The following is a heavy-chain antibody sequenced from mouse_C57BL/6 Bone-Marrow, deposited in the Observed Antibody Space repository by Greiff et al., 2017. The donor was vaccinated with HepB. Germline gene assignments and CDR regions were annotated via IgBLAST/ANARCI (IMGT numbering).Heavy chain of an antibody. CDR3: ARRAIITTVVATLDFDV. CDR2: IYWDDDK. V-gene: IGHV8-12*01. D-gene: IGHD1-1*01. Sequence: QVTLKESGPGILQSSQTLSLTCSFSGFSLSTSGMGVSWIRQPSGKGLEWLAHIYWDDDKRYNPSLKSRLTISKDTSRNQVFLKITSVDTADTATYYCARRAIITTVVATLDFDVWGTGTTVTVSS. J-gene: IGHJ1*03. CDR1: GFSLSTSGMG.